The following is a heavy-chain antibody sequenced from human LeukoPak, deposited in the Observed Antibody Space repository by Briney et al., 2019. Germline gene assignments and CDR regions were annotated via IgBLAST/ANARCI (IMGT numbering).Heavy chain of an antibody. CDR1: GFTFSSYG. CDR2: IWYDGSNK. V-gene: IGHV3-33*01. CDR3: ARDLSPYYFDY. J-gene: IGHJ4*02. Sequence: GGALRLSCAASGFTFSSYGMHWVRQAPGKGLEGVAVIWYDGSNKYYADCVKGRFTISRDNSKNTLYLQMNSLRPEDRAVYYCARDLSPYYFDYWGQGTLVTVSS.